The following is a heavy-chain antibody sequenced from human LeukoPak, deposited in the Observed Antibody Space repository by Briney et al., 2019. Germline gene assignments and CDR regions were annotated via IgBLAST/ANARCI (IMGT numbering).Heavy chain of an antibody. J-gene: IGHJ4*02. CDR1: GGSVSSGSYY. D-gene: IGHD1-26*01. V-gene: IGHV4-61*01. CDR2: GST. Sequence: PSETLSLTCTVSGGSVSSGSYYWCWIRQPPGKGLEWIGGSTNYNPSLKSRVTISIDTSKNQFSLRLSSVTAADTAVYYCASPGSGIYYHFDYWGQGTLVTVSS. CDR3: ASPGSGIYYHFDY.